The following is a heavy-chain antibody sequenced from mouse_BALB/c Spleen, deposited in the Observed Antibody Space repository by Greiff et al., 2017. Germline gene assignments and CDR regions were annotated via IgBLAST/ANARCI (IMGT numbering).Heavy chain of an antibody. CDR3: ARSGSYDYGFAY. CDR2: IYPYNGGT. J-gene: IGHJ3*01. CDR1: GYTFTDYN. V-gene: IGHV1S29*02. Sequence: EVQLQQSGPELVKPGASVKISCKASGYTFTDYNMHWVKQSHGKSLEWIGYIYPYNGGTGYNQKFKSKATLTVDNSSSTAYMVLRSLTSEDSAVYYCARSGSYDYGFAYWGQGTLVTVCA. D-gene: IGHD2-4*01.